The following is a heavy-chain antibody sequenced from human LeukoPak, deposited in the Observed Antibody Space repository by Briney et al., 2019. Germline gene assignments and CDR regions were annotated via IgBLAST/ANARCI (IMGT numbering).Heavy chain of an antibody. D-gene: IGHD3-22*01. Sequence: ASVKVSCKASGYTFTSYAMNWVRQAPGQGLEWMGWINTNTGNPTYAQGFTGRFVFSLDTSVSTAYLQISSLKAEDTAVYYCARGGWEDYYDSSGYPNWFDPWGQGTLVTVSS. V-gene: IGHV7-4-1*02. J-gene: IGHJ5*02. CDR1: GYTFTSYA. CDR3: ARGGWEDYYDSSGYPNWFDP. CDR2: INTNTGNP.